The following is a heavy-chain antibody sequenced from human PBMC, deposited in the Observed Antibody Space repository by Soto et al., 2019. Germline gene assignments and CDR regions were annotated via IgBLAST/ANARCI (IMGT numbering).Heavy chain of an antibody. D-gene: IGHD3-10*01. CDR3: AHLGRPTYYYGSGNHNWFDP. CDR1: GFSLSTSGVG. V-gene: IGHV2-5*01. Sequence: ESGPTLVNPTQTLTLTCTFSGFSLSTSGVGVGWIRQPPGKALEWLALIYWNDDKRYSPSLKSRLTITKDTSKNQVVLTMTNMDPVDTATYYCAHLGRPTYYYGSGNHNWFDPWGQGTLVTVSS. CDR2: IYWNDDK. J-gene: IGHJ5*02.